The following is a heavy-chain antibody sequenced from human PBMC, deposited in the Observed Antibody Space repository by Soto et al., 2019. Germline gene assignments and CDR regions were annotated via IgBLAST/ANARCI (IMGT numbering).Heavy chain of an antibody. Sequence: QVQLEQSGAEVKKPGSSVKVSCKASGGTLSDHGVAWLRQAPGQGLEWMGGTIPVFNTAKYAQKFQGRVTVTADKFTSIDYRDLSSLISEDTAVYFCSRGVYGSGKYCPGPSDFEIWVQGTMVIVSS. CDR1: GGTLSDHG. J-gene: IGHJ3*02. D-gene: IGHD3-10*01. CDR2: TIPVFNTA. CDR3: SRGVYGSGKYCPGPSDFEI. V-gene: IGHV1-69*06.